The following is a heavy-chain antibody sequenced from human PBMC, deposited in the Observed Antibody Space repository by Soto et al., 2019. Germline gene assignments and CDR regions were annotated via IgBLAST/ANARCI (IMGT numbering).Heavy chain of an antibody. CDR3: AKGIYCSGGSCYSAGGWFDP. CDR2: ISGSGGST. D-gene: IGHD2-15*01. J-gene: IGHJ5*02. CDR1: GFTFSSYA. V-gene: IGHV3-23*01. Sequence: EVQLLESGGGLVQPGGSLRLSCAASGFTFSSYAMSWVRQAPGKGLEWVSAISGSGGSTYYADSVKGRFTISRDNSKNTLYLXMNSLRAEDTAVYYCAKGIYCSGGSCYSAGGWFDPWGQGTLVTVSS.